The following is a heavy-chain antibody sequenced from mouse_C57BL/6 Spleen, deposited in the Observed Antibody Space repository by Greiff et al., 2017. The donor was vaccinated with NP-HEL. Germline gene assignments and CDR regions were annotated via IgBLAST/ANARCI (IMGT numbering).Heavy chain of an antibody. V-gene: IGHV3-6*01. CDR1: GYSITSGYY. Sequence: EVQLVESGPGLVKPSQSLSLTCSVTGYSITSGYYWNWIRQFPGNKLEWMGYISYDGSNNYNPSLKNRISITRDTSKNQFFLKLNSVTTEDTATYYCARVDDYYGSPFDYWGQGTTLTVSS. D-gene: IGHD1-1*01. J-gene: IGHJ2*01. CDR2: ISYDGSN. CDR3: ARVDDYYGSPFDY.